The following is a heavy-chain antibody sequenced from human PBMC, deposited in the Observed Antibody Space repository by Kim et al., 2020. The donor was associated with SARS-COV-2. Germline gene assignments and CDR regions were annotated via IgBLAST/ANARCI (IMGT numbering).Heavy chain of an antibody. V-gene: IGHV1-69*13. CDR2: IIPIFGTA. CDR1: GGTFSSYA. CDR3: ARSILPDTAMVKRYSYYYYYGMDV. Sequence: SVKVSCKASGGTFSSYAISWVRQAPGQGLEWMGGIIPIFGTANYAQKFQGRVTITADESTSTAYMELSSLRSEDTAVYYCARSILPDTAMVKRYSYYYYYGMDVWGQGTKVTASS. J-gene: IGHJ6*02. D-gene: IGHD5-18*01.